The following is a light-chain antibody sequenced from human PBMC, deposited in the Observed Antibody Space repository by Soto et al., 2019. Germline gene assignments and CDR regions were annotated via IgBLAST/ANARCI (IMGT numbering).Light chain of an antibody. V-gene: IGKV1-5*03. J-gene: IGKJ1*01. CDR2: KAS. Sequence: DIQMIQSPSTLSASVGDRVTITCRASQTLGRWLAWYQQKPGKALKLLISKASTLESGVPSRFSGSQSGTEFPLTISSLQPDDFATYYCQQYTSYPTFGQGTKVEI. CDR1: QTLGRW. CDR3: QQYTSYPT.